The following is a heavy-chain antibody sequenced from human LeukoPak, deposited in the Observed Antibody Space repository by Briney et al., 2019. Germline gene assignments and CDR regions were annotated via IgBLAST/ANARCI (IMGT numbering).Heavy chain of an antibody. Sequence: PSETQSLTCTVSGFSVSDIYCWGWIRQPPGMGLEWIGTFCRNGGTYYNPSLKSRVLIPEDTSKNEFSLRLSSVTAADTAVYYCARVFCYLDPGSNPTRPAPWGKGPRVTVSS. D-gene: IGHD3-10*01. CDR3: ARVFCYLDPGSNPTRPAP. CDR1: GFSVSDIYC. V-gene: IGHV4-38-2*02. CDR2: FCRNGGT. J-gene: IGHJ5*02.